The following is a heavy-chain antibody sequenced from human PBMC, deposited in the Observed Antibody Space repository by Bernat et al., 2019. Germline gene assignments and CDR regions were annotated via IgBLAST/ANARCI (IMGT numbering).Heavy chain of an antibody. Sequence: EVQLVESGGGLVQPGGSLRLSCAASGFTFSSYWMSWVRQAPGKGLEWVANIKQDGSEKYYVDSVKGRFTISRDNAKNSLYLQLNSLRAEDTAVYYCAKDLTGGYGPLIPSQVSPLDYWGQGTLVTVSS. D-gene: IGHD5-12*01. CDR1: GFTFSSYW. CDR3: AKDLTGGYGPLIPSQVSPLDY. V-gene: IGHV3-7*03. J-gene: IGHJ4*02. CDR2: IKQDGSEK.